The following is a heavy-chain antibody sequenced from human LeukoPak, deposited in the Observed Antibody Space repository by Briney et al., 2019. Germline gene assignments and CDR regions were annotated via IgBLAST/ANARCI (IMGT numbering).Heavy chain of an antibody. J-gene: IGHJ3*02. V-gene: IGHV4-39*01. Sequence: SEPLSLSCTVSGGSISSSTTYYWGWIRQPPGKGLKWIGSIDYSGNTYCNPYLKSRVTISVVTSKKQFSLKLSSVTAADTAVYYCARPYHCSSTSCYEGGDAFDIWGQGTMVTVSS. D-gene: IGHD2-2*01. CDR1: GGSISSSTTYY. CDR3: ARPYHCSSTSCYEGGDAFDI. CDR2: IDYSGNT.